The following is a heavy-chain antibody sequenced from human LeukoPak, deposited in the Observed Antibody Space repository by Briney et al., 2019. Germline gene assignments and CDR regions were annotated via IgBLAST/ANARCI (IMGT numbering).Heavy chain of an antibody. CDR3: TTRYCSGGRCDY. CDR2: IKSKTDGGTT. J-gene: IGHJ4*02. CDR1: GFTFSNTW. D-gene: IGHD2-15*01. Sequence: VGSLRLSCAASGFTFSNTWMNWVRQAPGKGLEWVGRIKSKTDGGTTDYAAPVKGRFTISRDDSKTTLYLQMNSLKTEDTAVYYCTTRYCSGGRCDYWGQGTLVTVSS. V-gene: IGHV3-15*01.